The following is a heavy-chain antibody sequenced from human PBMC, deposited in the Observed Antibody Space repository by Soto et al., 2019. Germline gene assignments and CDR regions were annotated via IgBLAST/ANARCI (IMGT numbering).Heavy chain of an antibody. Sequence: EMQLVETGGDLIQPGGSLRLSCAASGFTVRTNYMSWVRQAPGKGLEWVSVIYSGGSTYYADSVKGRFTISRDNSKNTLYLQMNSLRAEDTAVYYCARAGYSSSSDRMDVWGQGTTVTVSS. CDR3: ARAGYSSSSDRMDV. CDR2: IYSGGST. J-gene: IGHJ6*02. D-gene: IGHD6-6*01. V-gene: IGHV3-53*02. CDR1: GFTVRTNY.